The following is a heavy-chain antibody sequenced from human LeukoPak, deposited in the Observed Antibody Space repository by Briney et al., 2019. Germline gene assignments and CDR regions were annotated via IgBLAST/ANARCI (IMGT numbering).Heavy chain of an antibody. V-gene: IGHV3-53*01. J-gene: IGHJ4*02. CDR3: AKCAITMVRGVIITYYFDY. D-gene: IGHD3-10*01. CDR1: GFTVSSNY. Sequence: GGSLRLSCAASGFTVSSNYMSWVRQAPGKGLEWVSVIYSGGSTYYADSVKGRFTISRDNSKNTLYLQMNSLRAEDTAVYYCAKCAITMVRGVIITYYFDYWGQGTLVTVSS. CDR2: IYSGGST.